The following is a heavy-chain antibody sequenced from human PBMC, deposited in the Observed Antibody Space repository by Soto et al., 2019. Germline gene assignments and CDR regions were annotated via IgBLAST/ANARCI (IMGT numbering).Heavy chain of an antibody. CDR2: ISYTGTT. J-gene: IGHJ5*02. Sequence: WTWIRQPPGKGLEWIGYISYTGTTNYNPSLKSRVIISVDTSKNQFSLRLSSVTPADTALYYCAKLVAVAGTDDWFDPWGQGTLVTVSS. D-gene: IGHD6-19*01. CDR3: AKLVAVAGTDDWFDP. V-gene: IGHV4-61*07.